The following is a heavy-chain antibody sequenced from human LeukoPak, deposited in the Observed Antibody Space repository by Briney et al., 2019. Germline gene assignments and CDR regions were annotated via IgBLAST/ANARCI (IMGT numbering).Heavy chain of an antibody. J-gene: IGHJ4*02. CDR3: AREGGDIAVAGRRGYYFDY. CDR2: IYYSGST. Sequence: SETLSLTCTVSGGSISSYSWSWIRQPPGKGLEWIGYIYYSGSTNYNPSLKSRVTISVDTSKNQFSLKLSSVTAADTAVYYCAREGGDIAVAGRRGYYFDYWGQGTLVTVSS. CDR1: GGSISSYS. D-gene: IGHD6-19*01. V-gene: IGHV4-59*01.